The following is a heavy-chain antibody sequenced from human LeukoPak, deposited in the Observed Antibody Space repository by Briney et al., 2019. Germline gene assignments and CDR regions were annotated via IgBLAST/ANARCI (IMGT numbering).Heavy chain of an antibody. Sequence: PSETLSLTCTVSGGPISSSSYYWGWIRQPPGKGLEWIGSIYYSGSTYYNPSLKSRVTISVDTSKNQFSLKLSSVTAADTAVYYCARVSGNIVVVPAGHFDYWGQGTLVTVSS. J-gene: IGHJ4*02. CDR3: ARVSGNIVVVPAGHFDY. V-gene: IGHV4-39*07. D-gene: IGHD2-2*01. CDR1: GGPISSSSYY. CDR2: IYYSGST.